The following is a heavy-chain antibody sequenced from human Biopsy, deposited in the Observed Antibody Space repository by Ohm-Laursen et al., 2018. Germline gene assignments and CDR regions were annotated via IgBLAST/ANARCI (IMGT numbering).Heavy chain of an antibody. J-gene: IGHJ4*02. CDR1: GYTFTGYY. CDR2: IYPNNGGT. D-gene: IGHD3-22*01. CDR3: TTRGSGFYYPFDS. V-gene: IGHV1-2*02. Sequence: GASVKVSCKGVGYTFTGYYIHWVRQAPGQGLEWMGYIYPNNGGTKYAQNFQGRVTMTRDTSVSTAYMDLTGLTSDDTAVYYCTTRGSGFYYPFDSWGQGTLVTVSS.